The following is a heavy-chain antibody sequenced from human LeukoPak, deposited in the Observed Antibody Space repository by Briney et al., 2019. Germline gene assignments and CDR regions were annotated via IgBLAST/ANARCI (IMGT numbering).Heavy chain of an antibody. D-gene: IGHD1-14*01. J-gene: IGHJ6*02. Sequence: GGSLRLSCEASGFSVSSTWMSWVRQAPGKGLEWVSGISWNSGSIGYADSVKGRFTISRDNAKNSLYLQMNSLRAEDTALYYCAKAETYYYYYGMDVWGQGTTVTVSS. CDR2: ISWNSGSI. V-gene: IGHV3-9*01. CDR3: AKAETYYYYYGMDV. CDR1: GFSVSSTW.